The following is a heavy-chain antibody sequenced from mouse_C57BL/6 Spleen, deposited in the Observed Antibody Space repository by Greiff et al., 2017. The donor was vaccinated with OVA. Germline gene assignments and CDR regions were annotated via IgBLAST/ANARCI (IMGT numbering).Heavy chain of an antibody. CDR3: ARNRVGDYDGAWFAY. V-gene: IGHV2-2*01. J-gene: IGHJ3*01. Sequence: VQGVESGPGLVQPSQRLSITCTVSGFSLTSYGVHWVRQSPGKGLEWLGVIWSGGSTDYNAAFISRLSISKDNSKSQVFFKMNSLQADDTAIYYCARNRVGDYDGAWFAYWGQGTLVTVS. D-gene: IGHD2-4*01. CDR2: IWSGGST. CDR1: GFSLTSYG.